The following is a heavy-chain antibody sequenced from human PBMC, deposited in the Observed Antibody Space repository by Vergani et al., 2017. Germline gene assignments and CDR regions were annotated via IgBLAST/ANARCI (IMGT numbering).Heavy chain of an antibody. CDR2: IFPSGNS. D-gene: IGHD3-16*02. Sequence: QLQLQESGSGLVKPSQTLSLTCAVSGDSITNGGFSWNWIRQPPVKGPEWIGYIFPSGNSDYNPSLKNRVSISLDKSKNQFSLWVNSVTAADTAVYFCARASXRALVGYYYYMDVWGKGKTVVVSS. CDR3: ARASXRALVGYYYYMDV. V-gene: IGHV4-30-2*01. CDR1: GDSITNGGFS. J-gene: IGHJ6*03.